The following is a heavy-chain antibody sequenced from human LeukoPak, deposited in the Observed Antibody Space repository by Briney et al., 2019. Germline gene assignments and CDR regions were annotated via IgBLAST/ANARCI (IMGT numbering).Heavy chain of an antibody. J-gene: IGHJ4*03. CDR3: ARGSRVYDRSGFHTWHDY. D-gene: IGHD3-22*01. Sequence: SETLSLTCSVSGGSISTYYWSWVRQPPLKGLEWIGYIYSTGDTSYNPSLESRVSISMDTSKNHFSLEITSVTAADTAVYYCARGSRVYDRSGFHTWHDYWGHGTLVTVSS. V-gene: IGHV4-59*01. CDR1: GGSISTYY. CDR2: IYSTGDT.